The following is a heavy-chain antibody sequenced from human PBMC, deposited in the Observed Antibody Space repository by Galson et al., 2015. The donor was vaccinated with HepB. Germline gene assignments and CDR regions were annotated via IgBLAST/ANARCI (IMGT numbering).Heavy chain of an antibody. CDR3: GRDQGHSGYVAFDF. CDR2: INPNTGGT. Sequence: SVKVSCKASGYTFTGYFMHWVRQAPGQGLEWMGWINPNTGGTKYAQKFQGRVTLTRDTSISTAYMELSSLRSDDTAVYYCGRDQGHSGYVAFDFWGQGTLVTVSS. V-gene: IGHV1-2*02. D-gene: IGHD5-12*01. CDR1: GYTFTGYF. J-gene: IGHJ4*02.